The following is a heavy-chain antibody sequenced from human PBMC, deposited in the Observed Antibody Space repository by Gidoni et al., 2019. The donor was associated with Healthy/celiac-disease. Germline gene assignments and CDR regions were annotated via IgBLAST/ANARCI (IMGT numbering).Heavy chain of an antibody. CDR2: ISWNSGSI. Sequence: EVQLVESGGGLVQPGRSLRLSCAASGFTFDDYAMHWVRQAPGKGLEWVSGISWNSGSIGYADSVKGRFTISRDNAKNSLYLQMNSLRAEDTALYYCAKARIQLFDWYFDLWGRGTLVTVSS. CDR3: AKARIQLFDWYFDL. J-gene: IGHJ2*01. CDR1: GFTFDDYA. V-gene: IGHV3-9*01. D-gene: IGHD5-18*01.